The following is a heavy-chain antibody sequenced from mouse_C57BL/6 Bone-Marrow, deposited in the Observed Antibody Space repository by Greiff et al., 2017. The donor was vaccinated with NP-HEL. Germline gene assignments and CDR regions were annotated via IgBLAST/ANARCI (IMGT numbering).Heavy chain of an antibody. V-gene: IGHV1-76*01. CDR2: IYPGSGNT. Sequence: QVQLQQSGAELVRPGASVKLSCKASGYTFTDYYINWVKQRPGQGLEWIARIYPGSGNTYYNEKFKGKATLTAEKSSSTAYMQLSSLTSEDSAVYFCARERVIPYYYGSSYWYFDVWGTGTTVTVSS. J-gene: IGHJ1*03. CDR3: ARERVIPYYYGSSYWYFDV. D-gene: IGHD1-1*01. CDR1: GYTFTDYY.